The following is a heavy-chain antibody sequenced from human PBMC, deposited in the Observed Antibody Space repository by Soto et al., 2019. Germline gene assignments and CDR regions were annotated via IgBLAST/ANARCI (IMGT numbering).Heavy chain of an antibody. CDR2: ISAHNGDT. CDR1: GYNFSNYG. Sequence: QVQLVQSEAEVKKPGASLKVSCRASGYNFSNYGISWVRQAPGQGLEWMGWISAHNGDTTYGQQVQGRVTTTADTSTSTAYMAMWSLRSDDTAVYYCARDAAYNAFWGGVMELYSYNMYVWGQGTTVTV. D-gene: IGHD3-3*01. V-gene: IGHV1-18*01. J-gene: IGHJ6*02. CDR3: ARDAAYNAFWGGVMELYSYNMYV.